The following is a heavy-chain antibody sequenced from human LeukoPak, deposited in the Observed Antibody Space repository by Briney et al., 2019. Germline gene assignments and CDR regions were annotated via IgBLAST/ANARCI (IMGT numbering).Heavy chain of an antibody. D-gene: IGHD3-10*01. CDR2: ISYDGDSE. J-gene: IGHJ2*01. CDR3: AKVGPRFGRHWYFDL. V-gene: IGHV3-30*18. Sequence: GGSLRLSCAASGFAFISYGMHWVRQAPGKGLEWVALISYDGDSEEYADSVKGRFTISRDNSKNTVYLQMNSLRPEDTAVYYCAKVGPRFGRHWYFDLWGRGTLVTVSS. CDR1: GFAFISYG.